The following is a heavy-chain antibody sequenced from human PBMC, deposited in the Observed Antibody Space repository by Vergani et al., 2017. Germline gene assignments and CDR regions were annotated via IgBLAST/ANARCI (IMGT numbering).Heavy chain of an antibody. J-gene: IGHJ6*02. CDR3: AREAAPAPNYYYYCGMDV. CDR1: GGTFSSYA. D-gene: IGHD6-25*01. CDR2: IIPIFGTA. V-gene: IGHV1-69*12. Sequence: QVQLVQSGAEVKKPGSSVKVSCKASGGTFSSYAISWVRQAPGQGLEWMGGIIPIFGTANYAQKFQGRVTITADESTSTAYMELSSLRSEDTAVYYCAREAAPAPNYYYYCGMDVWGQGTTVTVSS.